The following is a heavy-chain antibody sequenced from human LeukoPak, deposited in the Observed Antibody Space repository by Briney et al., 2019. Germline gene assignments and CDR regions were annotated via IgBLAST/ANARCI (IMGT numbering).Heavy chain of an antibody. J-gene: IGHJ5*02. Sequence: PSETLSLTCTVSGYSISSGYYWGWIRQPPGKGLEWIGSIYHSGSTYYNPSLKSRVTISVDTSKNQFSLKLSSVTAADTAVYYCARVVILYSYALSRFDPWGQGTLVTVSS. CDR1: GYSISSGYY. CDR3: ARVVILYSYALSRFDP. V-gene: IGHV4-38-2*02. D-gene: IGHD5-18*01. CDR2: IYHSGST.